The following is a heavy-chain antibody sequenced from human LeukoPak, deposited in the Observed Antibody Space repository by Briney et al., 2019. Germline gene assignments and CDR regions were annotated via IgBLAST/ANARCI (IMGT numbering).Heavy chain of an antibody. J-gene: IGHJ4*02. V-gene: IGHV3-30-3*01. Sequence: GGSLRLSCAASGFTFSSYAMHWVRQAPGKGLEWVAVISYDGSNKYYADSVKGRFTISRDNSKNTLYLQMNSLRAEDTAVYYCTRDSSGYDYWGQGTLVTVSS. CDR1: GFTFSSYA. D-gene: IGHD3-22*01. CDR2: ISYDGSNK. CDR3: TRDSSGYDY.